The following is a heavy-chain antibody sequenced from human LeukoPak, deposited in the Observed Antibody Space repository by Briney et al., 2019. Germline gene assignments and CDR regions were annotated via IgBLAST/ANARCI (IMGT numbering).Heavy chain of an antibody. J-gene: IGHJ4*02. CDR1: GFNFDTYA. D-gene: IGHD3-9*01. V-gene: IGHV3-23*01. CDR2: ICGGGRDT. CDR3: AKDRCFTLRYGGMLDY. Sequence: GVSVRLSCAASGFNFDTYAMNWVRQVPGKGLEWVSGICGGGRDTFRCECVRGRLTLSRDDSKNTMYLKMDCLRAEGTGIYYCAKDRCFTLRYGGMLDYWGQGTLVTVST.